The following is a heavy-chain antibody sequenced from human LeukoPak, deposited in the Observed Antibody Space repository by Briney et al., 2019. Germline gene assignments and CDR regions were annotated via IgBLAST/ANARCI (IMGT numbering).Heavy chain of an antibody. CDR1: GFTFSTYA. CDR2: LSGSGDGT. CDR3: AKGGPQLYYDSSGYYFLDY. D-gene: IGHD3-22*01. J-gene: IGHJ4*02. V-gene: IGHV3-23*01. Sequence: GGSLRLSCAASGFTFSTYAMSWVRQAPGKGPEWVSALSGSGDGTYHAESVKSRFTMSRDNSKNMLYLQMNSLRAEDTAVYYCAKGGPQLYYDSSGYYFLDYWGQGTLVTVSS.